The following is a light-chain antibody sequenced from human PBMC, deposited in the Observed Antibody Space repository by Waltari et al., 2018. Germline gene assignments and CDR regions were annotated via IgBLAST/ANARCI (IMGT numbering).Light chain of an antibody. Sequence: QSALTQPRSVSGSPGQSITISCTGTSSDVGGYNYVSWYQQHPGKAPKVMIYDVTKRPSGVPDRCSGSKSGNTASLTISGLQAEDEADYYCCSYAGSSPSYAFGTGTKVTVL. CDR3: CSYAGSSPSYA. CDR1: SSDVGGYNY. V-gene: IGLV2-11*01. CDR2: DVT. J-gene: IGLJ1*01.